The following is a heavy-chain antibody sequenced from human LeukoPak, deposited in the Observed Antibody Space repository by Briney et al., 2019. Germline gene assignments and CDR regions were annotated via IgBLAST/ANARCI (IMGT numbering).Heavy chain of an antibody. Sequence: GGSLRLSCAASGFTFSSYWMHWVRQAPGKGLVWVSRINSDGSSTSYADSVKGRFTISRDNAKNTLYLQMNSLRAEDTAVYYCALGSSWYYDTLTGYHKYNWFDPWGQGTLVTVSS. D-gene: IGHD3-9*01. V-gene: IGHV3-74*01. J-gene: IGHJ5*02. CDR1: GFTFSSYW. CDR3: ALGSSWYYDTLTGYHKYNWFDP. CDR2: INSDGSST.